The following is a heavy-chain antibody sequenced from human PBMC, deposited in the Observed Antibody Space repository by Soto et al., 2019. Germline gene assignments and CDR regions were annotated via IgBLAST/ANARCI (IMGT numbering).Heavy chain of an antibody. CDR2: IIPMFGTA. V-gene: IGHV1-69*01. CDR3: ARGGIEYSSENWYFDL. J-gene: IGHJ2*01. Sequence: QVQLVQSGAEVKKPGSSVKVSCKASGGTFSSYAISWVRQAPGQGLEWMGGIIPMFGTANYAQKFQGRVTITADESTSTAYLELSSLRSEDTAVYYCARGGIEYSSENWYFDLWGRGTLVTVSS. D-gene: IGHD6-6*01. CDR1: GGTFSSYA.